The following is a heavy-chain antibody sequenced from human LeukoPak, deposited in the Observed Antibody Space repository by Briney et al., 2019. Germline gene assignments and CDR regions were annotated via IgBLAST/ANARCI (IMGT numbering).Heavy chain of an antibody. V-gene: IGHV4-59*01. CDR1: GGSISGYY. CDR3: VRGSGWYRY. D-gene: IGHD6-19*01. J-gene: IGHJ4*02. Sequence: PSETLSLTCTVSGGSISGYYWSWIRQPPGKGLEWIGYIYSSGSTNYNPSLKSRVTISVDTSNQFSLNLRSVTAADTAVYYCVRGSGWYRYWGQGTLVTAPS. CDR2: IYSSGST.